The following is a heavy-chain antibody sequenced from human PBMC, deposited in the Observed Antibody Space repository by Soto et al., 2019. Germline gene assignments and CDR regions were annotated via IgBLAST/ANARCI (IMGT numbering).Heavy chain of an antibody. J-gene: IGHJ5*02. D-gene: IGHD3-3*01. CDR3: AREGRDDFWSGNWFDP. CDR1: GYTFTSYD. CDR2: MNPNSGNT. Sequence: GASVKVSCKASGYTFTSYDINWVRQATGQGLEWMGWMNPNSGNTGYAQKFQGRVTMTRNTSISTAYMELSSLSSEDTAVYYWAREGRDDFWSGNWFDPWGQGTLVTVSS. V-gene: IGHV1-8*01.